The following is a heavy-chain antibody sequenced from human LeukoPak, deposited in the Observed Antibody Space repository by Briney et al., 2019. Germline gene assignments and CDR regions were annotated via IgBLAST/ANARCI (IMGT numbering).Heavy chain of an antibody. CDR2: IIPILGIA. CDR3: ARDLVATTTNFDY. J-gene: IGHJ4*02. D-gene: IGHD5-12*01. V-gene: IGHV1-69*04. Sequence: SVKVSCKAAGCTFSSYTISWVRRAPGQGLEWMGRIIPILGIANYAQKFQGRVTITADKSTSTAYMELSSLRSEDTAVYYCARDLVATTTNFDYWGQGTLVTVSS. CDR1: GCTFSSYT.